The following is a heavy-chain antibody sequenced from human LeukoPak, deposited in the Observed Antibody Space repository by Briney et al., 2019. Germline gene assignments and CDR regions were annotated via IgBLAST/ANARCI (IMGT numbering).Heavy chain of an antibody. D-gene: IGHD3-22*01. CDR1: GYTFSSYY. CDR2: ISVYNGNT. J-gene: IGHJ3*02. V-gene: IGHV1-18*04. CDR3: ARDPYDTDAFDI. Sequence: GASVKVSCKASGYTFSSYYMHWVRLAPGQGLEWMGWISVYNGNTDYAQKLQGRVTMTTDTSTSTTYMELRSLRSDDTAVYYCARDPYDTDAFDIWGQGTMVTVSS.